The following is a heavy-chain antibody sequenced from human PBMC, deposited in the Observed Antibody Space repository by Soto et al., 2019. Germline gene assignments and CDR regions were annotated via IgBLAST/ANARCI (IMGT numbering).Heavy chain of an antibody. CDR3: GKATPGYPGRAFHI. D-gene: IGHD2-15*01. CDR2: VHYTGST. J-gene: IGHJ3*02. V-gene: IGHV4-39*02. CDR1: ECSIKWSPDY. Sequence: SETLSLTCRVSECSIKWSPDYWGWLRQSPGKEPQWIASVHYTGSTYYNPSLKSRVTISVDTSKNQFSLNVRSVTAADTAIYYCGKATPGYPGRAFHIWGQGKMVTVSS.